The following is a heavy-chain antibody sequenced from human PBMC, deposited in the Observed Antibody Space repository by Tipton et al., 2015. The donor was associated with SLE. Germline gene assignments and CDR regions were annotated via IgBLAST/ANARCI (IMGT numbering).Heavy chain of an antibody. D-gene: IGHD3-9*01. J-gene: IGHJ6*03. CDR3: ARLWLGHYYMDV. CDR1: GGSFNSYY. CDR2: INQSGST. V-gene: IGHV4-34*01. Sequence: TLSLTCAVSGGSFNSYYGSWVRQAPGKGLEWIGEINQSGSTKYNPSLKSRLTITIDTSKTQLSLKLSSVTAADTAVYYCARLWLGHYYMDVWGKGTTVTVSS.